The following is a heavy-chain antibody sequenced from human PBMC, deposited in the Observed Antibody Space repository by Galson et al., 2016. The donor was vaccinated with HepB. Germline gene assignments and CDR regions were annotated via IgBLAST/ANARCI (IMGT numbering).Heavy chain of an antibody. J-gene: IGHJ4*02. V-gene: IGHV3-23*01. CDR3: AKELRFGESAIDF. D-gene: IGHD3-10*01. Sequence: SLRLSCAASGFSFSSYAMAWVRQAPGKGLEWVSAISARGDEIFYGELVRGRFTVSRDNSMGTVWLLMNALRVEDTAVYYCAKELRFGESAIDFWGQGTLVTVSS. CDR1: GFSFSSYA. CDR2: ISARGDEI.